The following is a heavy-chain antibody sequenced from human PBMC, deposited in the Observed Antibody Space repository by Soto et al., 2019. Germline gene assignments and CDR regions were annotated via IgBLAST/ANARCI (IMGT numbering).Heavy chain of an antibody. CDR1: GFTFSSYS. Sequence: VQLVESGGGLVQPGGSLRLSCAASGFTFSSYSMNWVRQAPGKGLEWIGEINHSGSTNYNPSLKRRVTISVDTSKNQFSLKLSSVTAADTAVYYCARGVYYDSSGYYPFDYWGQGTLVTVSS. J-gene: IGHJ4*02. CDR2: INHSGST. CDR3: ARGVYYDSSGYYPFDY. V-gene: IGHV4-34*01. D-gene: IGHD3-22*01.